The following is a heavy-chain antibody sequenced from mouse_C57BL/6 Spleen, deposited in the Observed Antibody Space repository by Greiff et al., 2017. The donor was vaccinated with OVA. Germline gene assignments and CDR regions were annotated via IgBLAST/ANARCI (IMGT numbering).Heavy chain of an antibody. J-gene: IGHJ2*01. CDR3: ARGDGYSHFDY. D-gene: IGHD2-3*01. Sequence: VQLQQSGPELVKPGASVKISCKASGYTFTDYYMNWVKQSHGKSLEWIGDINPNNGGTSYNQKFKGKATLTVDKSSSTAYMELRSLTSEDSAVYYCARGDGYSHFDYWGQGTTLTVSS. CDR1: GYTFTDYY. V-gene: IGHV1-26*01. CDR2: INPNNGGT.